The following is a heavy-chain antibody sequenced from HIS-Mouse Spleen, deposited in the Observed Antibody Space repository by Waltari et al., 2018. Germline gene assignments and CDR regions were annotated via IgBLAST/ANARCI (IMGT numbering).Heavy chain of an antibody. CDR1: GGSISSSSSS. CDR2: IYYSGST. J-gene: IGHJ2*01. Sequence: QLQLQESGPGLVQPSETLSLTCTVSGGSISSSSSSWGGIRQPPGKGLEWIGSIYYSGSTYYNPSLKSRVTISVDTSKNQFSLKLSSVTAADTAVYYCAREIPYSSSWYDWYFDLWGRGTLVTVSS. CDR3: AREIPYSSSWYDWYFDL. D-gene: IGHD6-13*01. V-gene: IGHV4-39*07.